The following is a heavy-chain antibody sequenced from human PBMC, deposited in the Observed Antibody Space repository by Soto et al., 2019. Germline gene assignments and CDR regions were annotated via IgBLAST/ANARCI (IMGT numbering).Heavy chain of an antibody. Sequence: GASVKVSCKASGGTFSSYAISWVRQAPGQGFEWMGGIIPIFGTANYAQKFQGRVTITADESTSTAYMELSSLRSEDTAVYYCARAEGPYYYDSRTQFDYWGQGTLVTVSS. CDR1: GGTFSSYA. CDR3: ARAEGPYYYDSRTQFDY. V-gene: IGHV1-69*13. CDR2: IIPIFGTA. J-gene: IGHJ4*02. D-gene: IGHD3-22*01.